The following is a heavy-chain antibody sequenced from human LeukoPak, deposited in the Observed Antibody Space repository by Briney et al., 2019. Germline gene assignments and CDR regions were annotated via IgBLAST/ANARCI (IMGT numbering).Heavy chain of an antibody. Sequence: PSETLSLTCTVSGGSISSYYWSWIRQPPGKGLEWIGYIYYSGSTNYNPSLKSRVTISVDTSKNQFSLKLSSVTAADTAVYYCAREGDYYGSGSYYKDYYYYYMDVWGKGTTVTISS. J-gene: IGHJ6*03. D-gene: IGHD3-10*01. CDR2: IYYSGST. CDR3: AREGDYYGSGSYYKDYYYYYMDV. V-gene: IGHV4-59*12. CDR1: GGSISSYY.